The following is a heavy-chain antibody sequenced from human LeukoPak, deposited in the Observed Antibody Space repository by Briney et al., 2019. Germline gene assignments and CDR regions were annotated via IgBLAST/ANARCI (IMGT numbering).Heavy chain of an antibody. Sequence: GGSLRLSCAASGFTFSSYSMNWVRQAPGKGLEWVSSISSSSSYIYYADSVKGRFTISRDNSKNTLYLQMNSLRAEDTAVYYCANGVKVSTYYYYYMDVWGKGTTVTISS. J-gene: IGHJ6*03. CDR1: GFTFSSYS. CDR3: ANGVKVSTYYYYYMDV. CDR2: ISSSSSYI. V-gene: IGHV3-21*04. D-gene: IGHD3-10*01.